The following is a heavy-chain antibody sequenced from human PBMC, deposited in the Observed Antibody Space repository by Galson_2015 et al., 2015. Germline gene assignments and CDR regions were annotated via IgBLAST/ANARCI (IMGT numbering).Heavy chain of an antibody. Sequence: SLRLSCAASGFTFSDFAMSWVRQAPGKGLEWVAVISYDGSNKYYADSVKGRFTISRDNSKNTLYLQMNSLRPEDTAMYYCASGFGSFMVVTPVDYWGQGTLVAVSS. D-gene: IGHD4-23*01. CDR3: ASGFGSFMVVTPVDY. CDR1: GFTFSDFA. CDR2: ISYDGSNK. J-gene: IGHJ4*02. V-gene: IGHV3-30-3*01.